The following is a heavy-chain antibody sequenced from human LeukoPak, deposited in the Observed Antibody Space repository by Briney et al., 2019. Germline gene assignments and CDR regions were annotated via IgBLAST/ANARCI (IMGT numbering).Heavy chain of an antibody. CDR3: ARGGGLDV. J-gene: IGHJ6*02. Sequence: GGSLRLSCAASGFTFSNYWMSWVRQAPGKGLEWVANIKEDGSEKYYVDAVKGRFTISRDNAKKSLFLQMSNLGAEDTAVYFCARGGGLDVWGQGATVTVSS. D-gene: IGHD3-16*01. V-gene: IGHV3-7*03. CDR2: IKEDGSEK. CDR1: GFTFSNYW.